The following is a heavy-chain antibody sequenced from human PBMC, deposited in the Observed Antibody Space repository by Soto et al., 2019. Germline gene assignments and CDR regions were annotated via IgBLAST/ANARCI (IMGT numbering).Heavy chain of an antibody. Sequence: QVQLVQSGAEVKKPGASVRVSCKPSGYSFTAYQIFWVRQATGQGLEWLCRMHPGTCDTDYAQNFQGRVTITRNSSSSAAYMEWRRLTSAETALYCGARGRYIDKWYERGLYIRYWAQGTLVTVSS. CDR2: MHPGTCDT. D-gene: IGHD2-8*01. J-gene: IGHJ4*02. CDR1: GYSFTAYQ. V-gene: IGHV1-8*01. CDR3: ARGRYIDKWYERGLYIRY.